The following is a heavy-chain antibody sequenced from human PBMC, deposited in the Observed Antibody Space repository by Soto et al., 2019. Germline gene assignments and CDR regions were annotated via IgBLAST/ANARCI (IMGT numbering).Heavy chain of an antibody. CDR3: TTSYYYDSSGYYYSPLDYYYYGMDV. CDR1: GFTFSNAW. D-gene: IGHD3-22*01. CDR2: IKSKTDGGTT. V-gene: IGHV3-15*07. J-gene: IGHJ6*02. Sequence: SLRLSCAASGFTFSNAWMNWVRQAPGKGLEWVGRIKSKTDGGTTDYAAPVKGRFTISRDDSKNTLYLQMNSLKTEDTAVYYCTTSYYYDSSGYYYSPLDYYYYGMDVWGQGTTVTVSS.